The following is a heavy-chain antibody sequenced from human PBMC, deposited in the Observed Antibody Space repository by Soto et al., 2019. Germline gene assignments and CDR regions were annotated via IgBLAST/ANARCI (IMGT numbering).Heavy chain of an antibody. CDR1: GFSLKTSGVG. CDR2: IYWDDDK. Sequence: QITLRESGPALVRPTQTLTLTCTFSGFSLKTSGVGVGWIRQPPGKALEWLALIYWDDDKRYSPSLKSRLNTTKDTSKNQVVLTMTNRDPVDTATYYCAHRYGACCPILFAAWGQGMLVTVSS. V-gene: IGHV2-5*02. D-gene: IGHD2-21*02. J-gene: IGHJ5*02. CDR3: AHRYGACCPILFAA.